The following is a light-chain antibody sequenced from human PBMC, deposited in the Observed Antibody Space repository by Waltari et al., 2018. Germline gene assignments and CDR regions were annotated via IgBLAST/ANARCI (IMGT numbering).Light chain of an antibody. CDR2: ATS. CDR3: QQYDTHPFT. Sequence: DIQMTQSPSSLSASVGDRVTITCRASQAIRNYLAWFQHKPWQAPKTLIYATSNLQSGVPGKFSGSGSGTDFTLTISSLQPEDSATYYCQQYDTHPFTFGPGTKVEIK. CDR1: QAIRNY. J-gene: IGKJ3*01. V-gene: IGKV1-16*02.